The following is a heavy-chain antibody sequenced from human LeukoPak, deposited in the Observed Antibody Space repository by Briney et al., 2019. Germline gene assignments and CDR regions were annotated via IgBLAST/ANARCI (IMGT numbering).Heavy chain of an antibody. Sequence: SETLSLTCTVSGGSISSYYWSWIRQPAGKGLEWIGRIYTSGSTNYNPSLKSRVTMSVDTSKNQFSLKLSSVTAADTAVYYCARDLADIVATYYHYMDVWGKGTTVTVSS. CDR2: IYTSGST. D-gene: IGHD5-12*01. CDR1: GGSISSYY. CDR3: ARDLADIVATYYHYMDV. J-gene: IGHJ6*03. V-gene: IGHV4-4*07.